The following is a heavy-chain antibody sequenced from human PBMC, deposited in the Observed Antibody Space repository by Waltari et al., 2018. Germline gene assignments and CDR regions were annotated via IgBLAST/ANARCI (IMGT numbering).Heavy chain of an antibody. CDR1: GGSISTYY. Sequence: QVQLQESGTGLVKPSEALSLTCTVSGGSISTYYWTWIRQPPVKGLWWIGYIYYTGTTNSDRSLKSGVTRSVDSSKNQFSLRLSSVTAADTAVYYCARGTGPEAVRTPGAFDYWGQGALVIVSS. D-gene: IGHD7-27*01. CDR3: ARGTGPEAVRTPGAFDY. CDR2: IYYTGTT. V-gene: IGHV4-59*01. J-gene: IGHJ4*02.